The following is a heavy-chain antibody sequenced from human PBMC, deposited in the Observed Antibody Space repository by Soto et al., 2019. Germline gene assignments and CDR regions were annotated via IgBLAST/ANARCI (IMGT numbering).Heavy chain of an antibody. V-gene: IGHV4-59*01. CDR3: ARGSQVDTAMGWHFYYYYYGMDV. CDR1: GGSISSYY. CDR2: IYYSGST. D-gene: IGHD5-18*01. J-gene: IGHJ6*02. Sequence: SETLSLTCTVSGGSISSYYWSWIRQPPGKGLEWIGYIYYSGSTNYNPSLKSRVTISVDTSKNQFSLKLSSVTAADTAMYYCARGSQVDTAMGWHFYYYYYGMDVWGQGTTVTVSS.